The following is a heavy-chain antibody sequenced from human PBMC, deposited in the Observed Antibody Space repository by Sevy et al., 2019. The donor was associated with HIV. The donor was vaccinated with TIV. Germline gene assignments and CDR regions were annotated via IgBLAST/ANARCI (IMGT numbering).Heavy chain of an antibody. J-gene: IGHJ4*02. D-gene: IGHD5-12*01. CDR1: GFTFSIYA. Sequence: GGSLRLSCATSGFTFSIYAMSWVRQAPGKGLEWVSSMSGRGGAIYYADSVKGRFTISRDNSRNTLYLHMNSLRVGDTAVYFCAKNRVDLERARVFDYWGQGTLVTVSS. CDR3: AKNRVDLERARVFDY. V-gene: IGHV3-23*01. CDR2: MSGRGGAI.